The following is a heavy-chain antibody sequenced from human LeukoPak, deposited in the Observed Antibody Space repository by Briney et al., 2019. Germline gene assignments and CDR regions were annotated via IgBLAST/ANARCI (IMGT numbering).Heavy chain of an antibody. CDR3: ARALLGTGSFDY. CDR1: GGTFSSYA. Sequence: SVKVSCKASGGTFSSYAINWVRQAPGQGLEWMGGIIPIFGTANYAQKFQGRVTITTDESTSTAYMELSSLRSEDTAVYYCARALLGTGSFDYWGQGTLVTVSS. J-gene: IGHJ4*02. V-gene: IGHV1-69*05. D-gene: IGHD1-1*01. CDR2: IIPIFGTA.